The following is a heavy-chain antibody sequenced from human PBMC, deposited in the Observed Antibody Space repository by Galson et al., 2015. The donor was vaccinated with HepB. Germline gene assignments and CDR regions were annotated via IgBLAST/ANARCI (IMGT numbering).Heavy chain of an antibody. Sequence: SLRLSCAASGFTFTRYAMSWVRQAPGKGLEWVSSTSASGGSTYYADSVKGRFTMSRDNSKNTLYLQMNSLRVEDTAVYFCAQDGYGDFADYYSYYGMDVWGQGTTVTVS. J-gene: IGHJ6*02. CDR2: TSASGGST. V-gene: IGHV3-23*01. CDR3: AQDGYGDFADYYSYYGMDV. D-gene: IGHD4-17*01. CDR1: GFTFTRYA.